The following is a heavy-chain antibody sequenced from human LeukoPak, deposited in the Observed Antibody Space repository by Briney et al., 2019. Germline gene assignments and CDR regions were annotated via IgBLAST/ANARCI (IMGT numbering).Heavy chain of an antibody. CDR2: IKHDGSEK. CDR3: ASRNNMDV. CDR1: GFIFSSYW. V-gene: IGHV3-7*01. J-gene: IGHJ6*02. Sequence: GGSLRLSREASGFIFSSYWMSWVRQAPGKGLEWVANIKHDGSEKYYVDSVKGRFTISRDKAKNSLHLRMNSVRAEDTAVYHCASRNNMDVWGQGTTVSVSS. D-gene: IGHD1/OR15-1a*01.